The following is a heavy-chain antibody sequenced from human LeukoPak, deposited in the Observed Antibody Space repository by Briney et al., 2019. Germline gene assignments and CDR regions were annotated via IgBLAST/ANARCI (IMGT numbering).Heavy chain of an antibody. Sequence: SETLSLTCTVSGGSISSYYWSWIRRPAGKGLEWIGRIYTSGSTNYNPSLKSRVTMSVDTSKNQFSLKLSSVTAADTAVYYCARGGFWSGYHVYFDYWGQGTLVTVSS. D-gene: IGHD3-3*01. CDR2: IYTSGST. V-gene: IGHV4-4*07. CDR3: ARGGFWSGYHVYFDY. J-gene: IGHJ4*02. CDR1: GGSISSYY.